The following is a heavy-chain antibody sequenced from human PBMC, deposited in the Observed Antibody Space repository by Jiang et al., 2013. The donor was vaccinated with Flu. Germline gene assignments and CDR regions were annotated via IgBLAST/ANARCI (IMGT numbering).Heavy chain of an antibody. Sequence: VRQAPGQGLEWMGIINPSGGSTSYAQKFQGRVTMTRDTSTSTVYTELSSLRSEDTAVYYCARESRVEGATTRYGMDVWGQGTTVTVSS. CDR2: INPSGGST. V-gene: IGHV1-46*01. CDR3: ARESRVEGATTRYGMDV. D-gene: IGHD1-26*01. J-gene: IGHJ6*02.